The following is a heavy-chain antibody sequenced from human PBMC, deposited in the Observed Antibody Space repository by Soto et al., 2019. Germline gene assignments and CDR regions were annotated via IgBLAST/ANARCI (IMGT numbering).Heavy chain of an antibody. CDR1: GYTFTSYF. CDR3: ARPYSSSWSTYFDY. V-gene: IGHV1-3*01. D-gene: IGHD6-13*01. CDR2: INAANGDT. J-gene: IGHJ4*02. Sequence: QVHLVQSGAEVMKPGASVKVSCQASGYTFTSYFIHWVRQAPGQRLEWMGWINAANGDTKYSQQFQGRVTITRDTSATTAYMDLSSLTSEDTAVYYCARPYSSSWSTYFDYWGQGTLVTVSS.